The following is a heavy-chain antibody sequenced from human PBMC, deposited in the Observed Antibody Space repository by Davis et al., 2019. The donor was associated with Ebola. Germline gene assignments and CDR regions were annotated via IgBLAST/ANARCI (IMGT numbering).Heavy chain of an antibody. CDR1: DYTFTNYG. V-gene: IGHV1-18*04. CDR2: VHGGNGNT. D-gene: IGHD6-19*01. J-gene: IGHJ4*02. Sequence: ASVKVSCKASDYTFTNYGVSWVRQAPGQRLEWMGWVHGGNGNTKYSQRFQGRVTITTDTSASTVYLDLTSLRSDDTAVFYCARASFGYNSGWYADYWGPGSLVTVSS. CDR3: ARASFGYNSGWYADY.